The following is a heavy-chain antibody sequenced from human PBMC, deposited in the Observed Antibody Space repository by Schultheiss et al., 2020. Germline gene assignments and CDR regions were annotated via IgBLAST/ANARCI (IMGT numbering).Heavy chain of an antibody. D-gene: IGHD1-14*01. CDR1: GFTFSSYG. Sequence: GGSLRLSCAASGFTFSSYGMHWVRQAPGKGLEWVAVIWYDGSNKYYADSVKGRFTISRDNSKNTLYLQMHSLSVEDTAIYYCARVLPEVYYYYGMDVWGQGTTVTVSS. V-gene: IGHV3-33*01. J-gene: IGHJ6*02. CDR2: IWYDGSNK. CDR3: ARVLPEVYYYYGMDV.